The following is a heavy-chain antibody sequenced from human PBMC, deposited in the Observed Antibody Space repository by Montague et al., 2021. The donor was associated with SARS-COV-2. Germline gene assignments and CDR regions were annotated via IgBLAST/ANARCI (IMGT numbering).Heavy chain of an antibody. J-gene: IGHJ4*02. CDR1: GGSLSTYYYY. Sequence: SETLSLTCSVSGGSLSTYYYYWVWLRPPPVQGLEWVGRNFYSGSSYSSPSLRIPVTMSVYTSQNHLSLKLSSVTAADTAVYFCARHPCFYSSDPFGWGQGTLVTVSS. CDR3: ARHPCFYSSDPFG. CDR2: NFYSGSS. D-gene: IGHD2-15*01. V-gene: IGHV4-39*02.